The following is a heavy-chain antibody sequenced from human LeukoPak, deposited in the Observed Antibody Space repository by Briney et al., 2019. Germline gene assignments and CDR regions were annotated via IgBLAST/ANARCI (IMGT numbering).Heavy chain of an antibody. CDR2: IYYSGST. Sequence: SETLSLTCTVSGGSISSYYWSWIRQPPGKGLEWIGYIYYSGSTNYNPSLKSRVTISVDTSKNQFSLKLSSVTAADTAVYYCARDGSRSWYPNFDYWGQGTLVTVSS. D-gene: IGHD6-13*01. J-gene: IGHJ4*02. CDR3: ARDGSRSWYPNFDY. V-gene: IGHV4-59*01. CDR1: GGSISSYY.